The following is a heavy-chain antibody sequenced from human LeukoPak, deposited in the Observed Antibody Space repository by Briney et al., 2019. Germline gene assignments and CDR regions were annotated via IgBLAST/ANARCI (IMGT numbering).Heavy chain of an antibody. Sequence: SVKVSCKASGDTSGSYAMNWVRQAPGQGLEWVARIIPLLGITNHAQKLQGRVTVTADTSTNTVYMELSSLRPDDTAVYYCARSGSGGSCSYFDYWGQGTLVTVSS. CDR1: GDTSGSYA. V-gene: IGHV1-69*04. CDR3: ARSGSGGSCSYFDY. D-gene: IGHD2-15*01. J-gene: IGHJ4*02. CDR2: IIPLLGIT.